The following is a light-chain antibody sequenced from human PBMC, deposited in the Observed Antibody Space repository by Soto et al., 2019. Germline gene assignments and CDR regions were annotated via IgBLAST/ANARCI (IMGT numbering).Light chain of an antibody. J-gene: IGLJ2*01. V-gene: IGLV1-51*02. CDR1: SSNIGNNY. CDR3: GTWDSSLSAYVV. Sequence: QSVLTQPPSVSAAPGQKVTISCSGSSSNIGNNYVSWYQQLPGTAPKLLIYENNKRPSGIPDRFSGSKSGTSATLGITGLQTGDEADYYCGTWDSSLSAYVVFGGGTQLPS. CDR2: ENN.